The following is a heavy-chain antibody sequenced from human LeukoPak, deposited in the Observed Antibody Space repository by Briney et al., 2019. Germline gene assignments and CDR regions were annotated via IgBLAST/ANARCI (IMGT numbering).Heavy chain of an antibody. CDR3: AKDSSGWYVHY. J-gene: IGHJ4*02. Sequence: GGSLRLSCAASGFTVSSNYMSWVRQAPGKGLEWVSVIYSGGSTYYADSVKGRFTISRDNSKNTLYLQMNSLRAEDTAVYYCAKDSSGWYVHYWGQGTLVTVSS. V-gene: IGHV3-53*01. CDR1: GFTVSSNY. D-gene: IGHD6-19*01. CDR2: IYSGGST.